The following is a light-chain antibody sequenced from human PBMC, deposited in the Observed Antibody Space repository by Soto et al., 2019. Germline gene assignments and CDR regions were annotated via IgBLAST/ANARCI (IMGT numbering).Light chain of an antibody. J-gene: IGLJ2*01. CDR2: DVS. CDR1: SSDVGGYSY. Sequence: QSALTQPRSVSGSPGQSVTISCPGTSSDVGGYSYVSWYQQHPGKAPKLMIYDVSKRPSGVPDRFSGSKSGNTASLTISGLQAEDEADYYCCSYAGSYTQVFGGGTKLTVL. CDR3: CSYAGSYTQV. V-gene: IGLV2-11*01.